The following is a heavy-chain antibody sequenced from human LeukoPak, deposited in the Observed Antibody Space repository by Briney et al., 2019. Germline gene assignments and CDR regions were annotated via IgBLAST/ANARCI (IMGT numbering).Heavy chain of an antibody. CDR2: FDPEDGET. Sequence: ASVKVSCKVSGYTLTELSMHWVRQAPGKGLEWMGGFDPEDGETIYAQKFQGRVTMTEDTSTDTAYMELSSLRSEDTAVYYCATYSSGSYYDSVWYFDYWGQGTLVTVSS. CDR1: GYTLTELS. CDR3: ATYSSGSYYDSVWYFDY. J-gene: IGHJ4*02. D-gene: IGHD1-26*01. V-gene: IGHV1-24*01.